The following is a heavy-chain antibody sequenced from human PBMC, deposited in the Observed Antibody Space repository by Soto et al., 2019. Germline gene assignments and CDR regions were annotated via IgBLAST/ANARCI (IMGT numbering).Heavy chain of an antibody. J-gene: IGHJ4*02. D-gene: IGHD1-26*01. V-gene: IGHV3-48*03. CDR3: ARDRELPYGFDY. Sequence: ESGGGLVQPGGSLRLSCAASGFTFSSYEMNWVRQAPGKGLEWVSYISSSGSTIYYADSVKGRFTISRDNAKNSLYLQMNSLRAEDTAVYYCARDRELPYGFDYWGQGTLVTVSS. CDR2: ISSSGSTI. CDR1: GFTFSSYE.